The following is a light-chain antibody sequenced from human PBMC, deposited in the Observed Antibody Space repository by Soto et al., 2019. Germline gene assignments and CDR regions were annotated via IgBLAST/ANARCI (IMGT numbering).Light chain of an antibody. Sequence: QSVLTQPASVSGSPGQSITIACTGTSRDVGGYNYVSWYQQHPGKAPKLMIYDVSNRPSGVSNRFSGSKSGNTASLTISGLQAEDEADYYCSSYRSSSTLNVFGTGTKLTVL. J-gene: IGLJ1*01. CDR2: DVS. V-gene: IGLV2-14*01. CDR3: SSYRSSSTLNV. CDR1: SRDVGGYNY.